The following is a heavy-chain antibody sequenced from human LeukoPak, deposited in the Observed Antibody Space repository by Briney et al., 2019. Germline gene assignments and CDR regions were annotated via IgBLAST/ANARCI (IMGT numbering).Heavy chain of an antibody. D-gene: IGHD3-16*01. J-gene: IGHJ6*03. CDR3: AKLKINYYYYMDV. CDR1: GFTFSSYA. V-gene: IGHV3-30*02. CDR2: IRSDGRNK. Sequence: GGSLRLSCAASGFTFSSYAMSWVRQAPGQGLEWVAFIRSDGRNKYYADSVKGRFTISRDNTKNMLYLQMNSLRAEDTAVYYCAKLKINYYYYMDVWGKGTTVIVSS.